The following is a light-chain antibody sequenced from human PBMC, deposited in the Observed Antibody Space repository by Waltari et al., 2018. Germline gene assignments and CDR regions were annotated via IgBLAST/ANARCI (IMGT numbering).Light chain of an antibody. V-gene: IGKV3-20*01. Sequence: VLTQSPATVSLSPGETATLSCRASQSQTKRYLAWYQQKAGQAPRLLISGASSRAAGIPYRFSGSGTGTDFTLTISRLEPEDSAVYDCQQYGSSVLYTFGQGTKLEI. J-gene: IGKJ2*01. CDR1: QSQTKRY. CDR2: GAS. CDR3: QQYGSSVLYT.